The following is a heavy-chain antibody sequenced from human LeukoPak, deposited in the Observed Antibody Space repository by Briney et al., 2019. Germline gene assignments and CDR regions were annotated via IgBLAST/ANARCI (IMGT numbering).Heavy chain of an antibody. D-gene: IGHD3-3*01. CDR2: INPNSGGT. J-gene: IGHJ4*02. V-gene: IGHV1-2*02. CDR3: AGGGGYDFWSGYSNYFDY. CDR1: GYTFTGYY. Sequence: GASVKVSCKASGYTFTGYYMHWVRQAPGQGLEWMGWINPNSGGTNYAQKFQGRVTMTRDTSISTAYMELSRLRSDDTAVYYCAGGGGYDFWSGYSNYFDYWGQGTLVTVSS.